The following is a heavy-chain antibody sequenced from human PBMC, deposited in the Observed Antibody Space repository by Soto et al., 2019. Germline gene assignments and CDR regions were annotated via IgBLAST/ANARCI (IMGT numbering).Heavy chain of an antibody. V-gene: IGHV3-21*01. Sequence: VGSLRLSCAASGFTFSSYSMNWFRQAPGNWLEWVSSISSSSSYIYYADSVKGRFTVSRDNAKNSLYLQMNSLRAEDTAVYYCARDPGTTGAPSYYGMDVWGQGTTVTVSS. J-gene: IGHJ6*02. CDR3: ARDPGTTGAPSYYGMDV. CDR2: ISSSSSYI. CDR1: GFTFSSYS. D-gene: IGHD1-1*01.